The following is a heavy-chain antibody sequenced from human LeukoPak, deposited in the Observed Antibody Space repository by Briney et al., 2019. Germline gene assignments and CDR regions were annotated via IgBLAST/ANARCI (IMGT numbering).Heavy chain of an antibody. CDR1: GYTFTSYD. D-gene: IGHD4-23*01. Sequence: ASVKVSCKASGYTFTSYDINWVRQATGQGLKYMGWMNPNSGNIEYAQRFQGRVTMTRDTSISTAYMELSSLRSEDTAVYYCARRTEHGNDYWGQGTLVTVSS. J-gene: IGHJ4*02. CDR3: ARRTEHGNDY. CDR2: MNPNSGNI. V-gene: IGHV1-8*01.